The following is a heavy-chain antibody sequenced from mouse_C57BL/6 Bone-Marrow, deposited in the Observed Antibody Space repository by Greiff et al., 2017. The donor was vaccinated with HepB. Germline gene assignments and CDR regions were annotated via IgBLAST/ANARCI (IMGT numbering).Heavy chain of an antibody. CDR3: ARSLPYSKAWFAY. CDR2: ISYSGST. J-gene: IGHJ3*01. CDR1: GYSITSDY. D-gene: IGHD2-5*01. V-gene: IGHV3-8*01. Sequence: EVQRVESGPGLAKPSQTLSLTCSVTGYSITSDYWNWIRKFPGNKLEYMGYISYSGSTYYNPSLKSRISITRDTSKNQYYLQLNSVTTEDTATYYCARSLPYSKAWFAYWGQGTLVTVSA.